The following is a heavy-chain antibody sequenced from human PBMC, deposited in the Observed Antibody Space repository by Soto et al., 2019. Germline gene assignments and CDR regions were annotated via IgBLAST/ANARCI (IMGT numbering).Heavy chain of an antibody. CDR2: ITDIGST. CDR3: ARQRVAPAQYFFDY. CDR1: GASVSSGSYF. V-gene: IGHV4-61*01. Sequence: SETLSLTCGVSGASVSSGSYFWTWIRQPPGKGLEWIGYITDIGSTNYNPSLKSRVIISADTTKNHFSLNLKSVTAADTAVYYCARQRVAPAQYFFDYWGQGIPVTVPQ. D-gene: IGHD2-2*01. J-gene: IGHJ4*02.